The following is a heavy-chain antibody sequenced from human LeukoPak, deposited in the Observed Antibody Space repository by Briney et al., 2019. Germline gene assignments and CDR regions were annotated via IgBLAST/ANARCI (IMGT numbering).Heavy chain of an antibody. CDR2: ISWNSGSI. Sequence: GGSLRLSCAASGFTFDDYAMHWVRQAPGKGLEWVSGISWNSGSIGYADSVKGRFTISRDNAKNSLYLQMNSLRAEDMALYYYAKDLGAAGKRAFDIWGQGTMVTVSS. CDR1: GFTFDDYA. V-gene: IGHV3-9*03. D-gene: IGHD6-13*01. CDR3: AKDLGAAGKRAFDI. J-gene: IGHJ3*02.